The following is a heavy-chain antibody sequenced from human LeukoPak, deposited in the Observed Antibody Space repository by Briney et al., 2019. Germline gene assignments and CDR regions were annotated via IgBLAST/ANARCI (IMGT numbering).Heavy chain of an antibody. CDR2: IWSDGSEK. CDR1: GFSFSTSG. J-gene: IGHJ4*02. V-gene: IGHV3-33*01. CDR3: VSGSDTSGYYFY. D-gene: IGHD3-22*01. Sequence: SGGSLRLSCAASGFSFSTSGMNWVCQAPGKGLEWVAVIWSDGSEKRYADSVKGRFTISRDNSKSTLYLQMNSLRAEDTAVYYCVSGSDTSGYYFYWGQGTLVTVSS.